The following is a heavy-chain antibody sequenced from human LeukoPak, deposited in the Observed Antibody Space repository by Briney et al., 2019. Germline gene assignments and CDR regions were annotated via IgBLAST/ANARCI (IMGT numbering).Heavy chain of an antibody. D-gene: IGHD3-3*01. V-gene: IGHV4-59*01. CDR2: IYYSGST. CDR1: GCSISSYY. CDR3: ARARHSDFWSGYYTLWFDP. Sequence: SETLSLTCTVSGCSISSYYWSWIRQPPGKGLEWIGYIYYSGSTNYNPSLKSRVTISVDTSKNQFSLKLSSVTAADTAVYYCARARHSDFWSGYYTLWFDPWGQGTLVTVSS. J-gene: IGHJ5*02.